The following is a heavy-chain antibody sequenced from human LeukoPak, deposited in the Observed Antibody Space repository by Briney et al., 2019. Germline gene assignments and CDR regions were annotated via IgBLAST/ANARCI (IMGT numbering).Heavy chain of an antibody. CDR1: GGSISSGGYS. J-gene: IGHJ4*02. D-gene: IGHD3-16*01. V-gene: IGHV4-30-2*01. Sequence: SQTLSLTCAVSGGSISSGGYSWSWIRQPPGKGLEWIGYIYHSGSTYYNPSLKSRVTISVDRSKNQFSLKLSSVTAADTAVYYCARGEYSNGYPYRLDSWGQGTLLTVSS. CDR2: IYHSGST. CDR3: ARGEYSNGYPYRLDS.